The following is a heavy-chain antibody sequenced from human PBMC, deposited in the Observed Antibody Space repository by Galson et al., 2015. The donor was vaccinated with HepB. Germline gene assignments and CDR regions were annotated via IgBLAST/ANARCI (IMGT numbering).Heavy chain of an antibody. V-gene: IGHV3-15*01. Sequence: SLRLSCAASGFTFSNAWMSWVRQAPGKGLEWVGRIKSKTDGGTTDYAAPVKGRFTISRDDSKNTLYLQMNSLKTEDTAVYYCTTLYDSSGYYSPLDYWGQGTLVTVSS. CDR1: GFTFSNAW. J-gene: IGHJ4*02. D-gene: IGHD3-22*01. CDR3: TTLYDSSGYYSPLDY. CDR2: IKSKTDGGTT.